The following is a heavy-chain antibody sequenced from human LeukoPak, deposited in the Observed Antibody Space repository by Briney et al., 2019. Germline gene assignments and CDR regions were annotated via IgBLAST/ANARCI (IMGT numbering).Heavy chain of an antibody. J-gene: IGHJ6*03. CDR3: AKDTPYSYGPRKPAYYMDV. Sequence: GGSLRLSCAASGFTLSSYGMHWVRQAPGKGLEWVAFIRYDGSNKYYADSVKGRFTISRDNSKNTLYLQMNSLRAEDTAVYYCAKDTPYSYGPRKPAYYMDVWGKGTTVTVSS. D-gene: IGHD5-18*01. V-gene: IGHV3-30*02. CDR2: IRYDGSNK. CDR1: GFTLSSYG.